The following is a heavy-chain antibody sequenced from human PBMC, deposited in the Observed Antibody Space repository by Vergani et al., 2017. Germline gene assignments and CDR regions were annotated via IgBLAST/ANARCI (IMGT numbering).Heavy chain of an antibody. CDR3: TTGFPGSSWSTY. Sequence: VQILQSGGGLEQPGRSLRLSCRASGFTFTDYGISWVRQAPGKGLEWVGFVRNKEDGGTPEHAASVKGRFTISRDDSKAIAYLQMNSLKTEDTAVYYCTTGFPGSSWSTYWGQGTLVTVSS. D-gene: IGHD6-13*01. J-gene: IGHJ4*01. CDR1: GFTFTDYG. CDR2: VRNKEDGGTP. V-gene: IGHV3-49*04.